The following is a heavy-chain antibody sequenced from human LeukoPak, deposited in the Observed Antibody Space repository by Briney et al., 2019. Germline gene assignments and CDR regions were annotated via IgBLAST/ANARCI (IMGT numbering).Heavy chain of an antibody. CDR1: GFTFSRYA. Sequence: GGSLRLSCATSGFTFSRYAMHWVRQAPGKGLEWVALISYDANIGSNKYYADSVKGRFTISRDNSKNTLYLQMNSLRAEDTAVYYCARESRGSGSYSLFGGYYYYGMDVWGQGTTVTVSS. J-gene: IGHJ6*02. V-gene: IGHV3-30-3*01. D-gene: IGHD3-10*01. CDR2: ISYDANIGSNK. CDR3: ARESRGSGSYSLFGGYYYYGMDV.